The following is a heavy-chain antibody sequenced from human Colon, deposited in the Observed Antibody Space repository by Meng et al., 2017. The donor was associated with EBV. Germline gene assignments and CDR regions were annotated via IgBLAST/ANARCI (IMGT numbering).Heavy chain of an antibody. D-gene: IGHD2-21*02. J-gene: IGHJ4*02. CDR3: ARVGAYCGGDCYHPR. CDR2: IYHSGST. CDR1: GGSPSSINW. Sequence: QVQLTESGPGLVKPSGTLSLTCAGSGGSPSSINWWSWVRQPPGKGLEWIGEIYHSGSTNYNPSLKSRVTISVDESKNQFSLRLSSVTAADTAVYYCARVGAYCGGDCYHPRWGQGTLVTVSS. V-gene: IGHV4-4*02.